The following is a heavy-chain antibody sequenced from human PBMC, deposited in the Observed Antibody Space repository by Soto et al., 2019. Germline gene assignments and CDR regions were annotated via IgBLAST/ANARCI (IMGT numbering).Heavy chain of an antibody. CDR1: GYTFTSYS. Sequence: QVQLVQSGAEVKKPGASVKVSCKASGYTFTSYSMHWVRQAPGQELEWMGIINPSGGSTSYAQKFQGRVTMTMDTSTSTVYMELSSLRSEDTAVYYCARDQGGPISLYGMDVWGQGTTVTVAS. CDR2: INPSGGST. D-gene: IGHD3-3*01. V-gene: IGHV1-46*01. J-gene: IGHJ6*02. CDR3: ARDQGGPISLYGMDV.